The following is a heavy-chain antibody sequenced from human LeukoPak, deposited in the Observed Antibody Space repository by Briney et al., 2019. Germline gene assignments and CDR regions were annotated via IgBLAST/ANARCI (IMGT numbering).Heavy chain of an antibody. CDR1: GFSFSNAW. CDR3: AKDSYYYDSSGYLDAVDI. D-gene: IGHD3-22*01. J-gene: IGHJ3*02. V-gene: IGHV3-23*01. CDR2: ISGSGGST. Sequence: GGSLRLSCAASGFSFSNAWMSWVRQAPGKGLEWVSAISGSGGSTYYADSVKGRFTISRDNSKNTLYLQMNSLRAEDTAVYYCAKDSYYYDSSGYLDAVDIWRQGTMDTVSS.